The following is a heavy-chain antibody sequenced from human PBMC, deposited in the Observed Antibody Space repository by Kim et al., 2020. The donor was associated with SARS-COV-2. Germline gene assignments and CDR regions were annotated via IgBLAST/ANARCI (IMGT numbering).Heavy chain of an antibody. CDR3: VYSSSYYGGWDYYYGMDV. V-gene: IGHV6-1*01. CDR2: TYYRSKWYN. D-gene: IGHD6-13*01. CDR1: GDSVSSNSAA. Sequence: SQTLSLTCDISGDSVSSNSAAWNWIRQSPSRGLEWLGRTYYRSKWYNDYAVSVKSRIIIIPDTSKNQFSLHVNSVTPEDTAVYYCVYSSSYYGGWDYYYGMDVWGQGTTVTVSS. J-gene: IGHJ6*02.